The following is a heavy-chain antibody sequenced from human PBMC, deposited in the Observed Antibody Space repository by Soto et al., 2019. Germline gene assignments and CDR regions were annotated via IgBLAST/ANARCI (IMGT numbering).Heavy chain of an antibody. CDR1: GFTFSSYW. V-gene: IGHV3-74*01. Sequence: GGSLRLSCVASGFTFSSYWMHWVRRTPGQGLVWVSHTDSDGSFTTYADSVKGRFTISRDNAKSTLFLQMNSLRAEDTAVYYCVKDLGYYGSGTSYYFDYWGQGTLVTVSS. J-gene: IGHJ4*02. D-gene: IGHD3-10*01. CDR2: TDSDGSFT. CDR3: VKDLGYYGSGTSYYFDY.